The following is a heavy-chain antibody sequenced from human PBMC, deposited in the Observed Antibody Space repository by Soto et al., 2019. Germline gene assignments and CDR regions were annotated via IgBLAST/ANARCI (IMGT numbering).Heavy chain of an antibody. D-gene: IGHD1-7*01. Sequence: QVQLQESGPGLVKPSGTLSLTCAVSGGSFTSNNWWTWVRQPPGQRLEWIGEIYRTGSTNYNPSPKRRSTKSLDKTENQSSRKVTSLTAPHTAFYYCASRDQGTSVDYWGQGTLVTVSS. CDR1: GGSFTSNNW. CDR2: IYRTGST. V-gene: IGHV4-4*02. CDR3: ASRDQGTSVDY. J-gene: IGHJ4*02.